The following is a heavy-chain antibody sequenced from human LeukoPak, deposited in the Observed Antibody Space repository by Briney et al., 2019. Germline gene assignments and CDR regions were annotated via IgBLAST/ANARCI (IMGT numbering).Heavy chain of an antibody. CDR2: ISYSGGT. D-gene: IGHD3-22*01. CDR3: AREVEYYDSSGYRPHAFDI. V-gene: IGHV4-39*02. J-gene: IGHJ3*02. Sequence: PGGSLRLSCAASGVTLSSYAMSWARQPPGKGLEWFGSISYSGGTAYNPSLRSRVTISVDTSKNQFSLKVNSVTAADTAVYYCAREVEYYDSSGYRPHAFDIWGQGTLVTVSS. CDR1: GVTLSSYA.